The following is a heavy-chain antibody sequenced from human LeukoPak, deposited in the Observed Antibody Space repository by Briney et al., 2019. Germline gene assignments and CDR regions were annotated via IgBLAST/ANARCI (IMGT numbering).Heavy chain of an antibody. D-gene: IGHD6-19*01. Sequence: GASVKVSCKASGYTFTGYYMHWVRQAPGQGLEWMGWINPNSGGTNYAQKFQGRVTMTRDTSISTAYMELSRLRSDDTAVYYCARQKAVAGTLGPNSIIDYWGQGTLVTVSS. V-gene: IGHV1-2*02. CDR3: ARQKAVAGTLGPNSIIDY. J-gene: IGHJ4*02. CDR1: GYTFTGYY. CDR2: INPNSGGT.